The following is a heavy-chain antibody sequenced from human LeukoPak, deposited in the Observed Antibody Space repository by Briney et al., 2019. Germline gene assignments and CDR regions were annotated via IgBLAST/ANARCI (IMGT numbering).Heavy chain of an antibody. CDR2: IYSGGST. Sequence: PGGSLRLSCAASGFTVSSNYMSWVRQAPGRGLEWVSVIYSGGSTYYADSVKGRFTISRDISKNTLYLQMNSLSAEDTAVYYCARGNWNYPLDYWGQGTLVTVSS. CDR3: ARGNWNYPLDY. J-gene: IGHJ4*02. D-gene: IGHD1-7*01. CDR1: GFTVSSNY. V-gene: IGHV3-53*01.